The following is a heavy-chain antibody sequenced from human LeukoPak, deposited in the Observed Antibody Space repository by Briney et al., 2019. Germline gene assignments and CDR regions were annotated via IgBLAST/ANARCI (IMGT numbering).Heavy chain of an antibody. CDR3: VPEGFDI. V-gene: IGHV3-23*01. CDR1: AITFSTYA. J-gene: IGHJ3*02. Sequence: GGSLRLSCAASAITFSTYAMSWVRQAPGKGLECVSVISGGAGSTYYADSVKGRFIISRDNFKNTVNLEMSSLRAEDTAVYYCVPEGFDIWGQGTMVTVSS. CDR2: ISGGAGST.